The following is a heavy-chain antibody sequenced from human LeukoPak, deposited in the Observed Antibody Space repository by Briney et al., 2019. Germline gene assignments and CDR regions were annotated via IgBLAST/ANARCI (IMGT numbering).Heavy chain of an antibody. CDR2: THYRGDI. CDR3: GRNLGSGSEH. D-gene: IGHD3-10*01. J-gene: IGHJ1*01. Sequence: SETLSLTCSVSGASVSSDYWNWIRQSPGRGLEWIGYTHYRGDINYNPSLKGRLTMSIDASSNQLSLKLSSVTAADAAVYYCGRNLGSGSEHWGQGTLVTVSS. V-gene: IGHV4-59*02. CDR1: GASVSSDY.